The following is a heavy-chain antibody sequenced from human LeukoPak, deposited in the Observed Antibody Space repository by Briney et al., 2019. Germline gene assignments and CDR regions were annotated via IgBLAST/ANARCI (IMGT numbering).Heavy chain of an antibody. V-gene: IGHV4-59*08. CDR3: ARRMPSDY. Sequence: SETLSLTCTVSGGSISSYYWSWIRQPPGKGLEWIGYIYYSGSTYYNPSLKSRVTISVDTSKNQFSLKLSSVTAADTAVYYCARRMPSDYWGQGTLVTVSS. CDR2: IYYSGST. J-gene: IGHJ4*02. D-gene: IGHD2-15*01. CDR1: GGSISSYY.